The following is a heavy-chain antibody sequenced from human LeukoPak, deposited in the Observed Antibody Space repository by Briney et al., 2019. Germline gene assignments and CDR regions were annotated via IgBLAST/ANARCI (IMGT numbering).Heavy chain of an antibody. CDR2: INTDESST. J-gene: IGHJ4*02. CDR3: ATKQWLAPPPDS. Sequence: GGSLRLSCAASGFTFSGYWMHWVRQAPGKGLVWVSRINTDESSTDYADSVRGRFTVSRDNADNTMFLQMNSVRDEDTAVYYCATKQWLAPPPDSWGQGTPVTVSS. D-gene: IGHD6-19*01. CDR1: GFTFSGYW. V-gene: IGHV3-74*01.